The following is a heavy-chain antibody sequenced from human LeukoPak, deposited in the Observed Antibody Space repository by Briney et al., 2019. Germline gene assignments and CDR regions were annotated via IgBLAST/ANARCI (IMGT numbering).Heavy chain of an antibody. D-gene: IGHD3-22*01. CDR2: INHSGST. V-gene: IGHV4-34*01. Sequence: SETLSLACAVYGGSFSGYYWSWIRQPPGKGLEWIGEINHSGSTNYNPSLKSRVTISVDTSKNQFSLKLSSVTAADTAVYYCARAYYDSSGYYGAFDIWGQGTMVTVSS. J-gene: IGHJ3*02. CDR1: GGSFSGYY. CDR3: ARAYYDSSGYYGAFDI.